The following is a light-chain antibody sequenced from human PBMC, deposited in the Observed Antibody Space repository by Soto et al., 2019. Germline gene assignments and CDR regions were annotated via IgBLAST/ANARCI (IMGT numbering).Light chain of an antibody. J-gene: IGLJ2*01. V-gene: IGLV3-1*01. Sequence: SYELTQPPSVSVSPGQTASITCSGDKLGDKYACWYQQKPGQSPVLVIYQDSKLPSGIPERFSGSHSGNTATLTISGSQAMDEADYYCQAWDSSTASVVFGGGTKLTVL. CDR2: QDS. CDR3: QAWDSSTASVV. CDR1: KLGDKY.